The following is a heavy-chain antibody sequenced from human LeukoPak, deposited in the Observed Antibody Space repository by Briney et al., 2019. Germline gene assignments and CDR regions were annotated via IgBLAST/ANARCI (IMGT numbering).Heavy chain of an antibody. Sequence: GGSLRLSCVASGFTFLTYAMSWVRQAPGKGLQWVSVIRDSGASTYYADSVKGRFTISRDNSKNTLYLQMNSLRAEDTAVYYCAKAGRSGWYPGWPFDIWGQGTMVTVSS. CDR3: AKAGRSGWYPGWPFDI. V-gene: IGHV3-23*01. CDR1: GFTFLTYA. J-gene: IGHJ3*02. D-gene: IGHD6-19*01. CDR2: IRDSGAST.